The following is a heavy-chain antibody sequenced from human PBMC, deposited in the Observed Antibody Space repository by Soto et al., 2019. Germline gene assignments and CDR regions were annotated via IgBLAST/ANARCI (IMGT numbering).Heavy chain of an antibody. Sequence: EVQLLESGGGLVQPGGSLRLSCAASGFTFSSYAMSWVRQAPGKGLEWVSAISGSGGSTYYADSVKGRFTISRDNSKNTLYLQMNSLRAEDTAVYYCAKVGNSPHYYYYGIDVWCQGTTVTVSS. CDR2: ISGSGGST. V-gene: IGHV3-23*01. CDR3: AKVGNSPHYYYYGIDV. D-gene: IGHD4-4*01. CDR1: GFTFSSYA. J-gene: IGHJ6*02.